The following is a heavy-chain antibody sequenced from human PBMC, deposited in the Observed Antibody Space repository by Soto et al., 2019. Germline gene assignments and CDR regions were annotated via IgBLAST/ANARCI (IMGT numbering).Heavy chain of an antibody. CDR2: ISYDGSNK. Sequence: GESLKISCAASGFTFSSYGMHWVRQAPGKGLEWVAVISYDGSNKYYADSVKGRFTISRDNSKNTLYLQMNSLRAEDTAVYYCAKMGAYSGYGLFDYWGQGTLVTVSS. CDR1: GFTFSSYG. V-gene: IGHV3-30*18. CDR3: AKMGAYSGYGLFDY. J-gene: IGHJ4*02. D-gene: IGHD5-12*01.